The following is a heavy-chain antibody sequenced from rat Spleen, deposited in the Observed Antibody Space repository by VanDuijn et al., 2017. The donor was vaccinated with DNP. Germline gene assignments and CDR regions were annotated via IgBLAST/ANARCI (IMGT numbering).Heavy chain of an antibody. CDR1: GFNFNDYW. CDR2: INKESGTI. D-gene: IGHD1-11*01. J-gene: IGHJ2*01. Sequence: EVKLVESGGGLVQPGRSLKLSCAASGFNFNDYWMGWVRQAPGKGQEWIGQINKESGTIIYSASLKDKFTISRDNAQNTLYLQMNKLGSDDTAIYHCAKGPNYGGYSDYFDYWGQGVMVTVSS. V-gene: IGHV4-2*01. CDR3: AKGPNYGGYSDYFDY.